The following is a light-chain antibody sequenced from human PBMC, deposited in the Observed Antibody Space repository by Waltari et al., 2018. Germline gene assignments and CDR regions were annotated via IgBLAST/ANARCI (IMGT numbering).Light chain of an antibody. J-gene: IGKJ1*01. CDR3: QQGYNTPRT. V-gene: IGKV1-12*01. CDR1: QGISSW. Sequence: DIQMTQSPSSLSASVGDKVTITCRASQGISSWLAWYQQKPGKAPKLLIYAASRLQSGVPSRFSGSGSGTDYTLTISSLQPEDFATYYCQQGYNTPRTFGQGTKVEIK. CDR2: AAS.